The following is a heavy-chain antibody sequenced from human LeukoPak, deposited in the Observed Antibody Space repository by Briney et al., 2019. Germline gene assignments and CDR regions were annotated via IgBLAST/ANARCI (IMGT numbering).Heavy chain of an antibody. J-gene: IGHJ4*02. D-gene: IGHD3-9*01. CDR1: GYTFTSYG. CDR3: ATGTVLRYFDWLSYFDY. Sequence: ASVKVSCKASGYTFTSYGISWLRQAPGQGLEWLGWINPNSGGTNYAQKFQGRVTMTRDTSISTAYMELSRLRSDDTAVYYCATGTVLRYFDWLSYFDYWGQGTLVTVSS. V-gene: IGHV1-2*02. CDR2: INPNSGGT.